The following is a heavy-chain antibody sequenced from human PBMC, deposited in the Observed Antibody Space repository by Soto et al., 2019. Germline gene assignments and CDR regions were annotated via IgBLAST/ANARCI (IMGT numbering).Heavy chain of an antibody. J-gene: IGHJ3*02. CDR1: GYTFTSDG. CDR2: ISAYNGNT. Sequence: ASVKVSCKASGYTFTSDGISWVRLAPGQGLEWMGWISAYNGNTNSAQKLRGRVTMTTDTSTSTAYMELRSLRSDDTAVYYGARELGPGAFDIWGQGSMVTVSS. CDR3: ARELGPGAFDI. V-gene: IGHV1-18*01. D-gene: IGHD7-27*01.